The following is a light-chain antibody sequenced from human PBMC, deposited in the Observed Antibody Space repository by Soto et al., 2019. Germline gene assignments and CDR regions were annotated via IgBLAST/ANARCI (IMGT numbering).Light chain of an antibody. J-gene: IGLJ2*01. CDR2: DVT. V-gene: IGLV2-14*03. CDR3: SSYTDSNTLKV. CDR1: SSDIGGYDY. Sequence: QSVLTQPASVSGSPGQSITISCTGTSSDIGGYDYVSWYQQHPDEAPKLIIYDVTHRPSGVSNRFSGSKSGNTASLTISGLQAEDEADYYCSSYTDSNTLKVFGGGTQLTVL.